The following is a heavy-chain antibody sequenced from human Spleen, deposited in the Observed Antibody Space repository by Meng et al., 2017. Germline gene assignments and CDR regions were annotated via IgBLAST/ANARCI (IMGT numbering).Heavy chain of an antibody. J-gene: IGHJ3*02. CDR1: GFTFSCYW. D-gene: IGHD3-3*02. CDR2: IRSKTDTYAT. V-gene: IGHV3-73*01. CDR3: TVFSRGHI. Sequence: GASLMISCAACGFTFSCYWMHWVRQASRKRLEWVGRIRSKTDTYATAYAASVKGRFTISRDDSKYTAFLQLNSLKTEDTAVYYCTVFSRGHIWGQGTMVTVSS.